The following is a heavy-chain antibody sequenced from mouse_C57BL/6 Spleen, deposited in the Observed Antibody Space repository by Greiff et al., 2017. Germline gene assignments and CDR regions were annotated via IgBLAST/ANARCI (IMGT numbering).Heavy chain of an antibody. D-gene: IGHD2-5*01. J-gene: IGHJ4*01. CDR3: ARNPYYSNYDAMDY. CDR2: IDPEDGET. V-gene: IGHV14-2*01. CDR1: GFNIKDYY. Sequence: EVQLQESGAELVKPGASVKLSCTASGFNIKDYYMHWVKQRTEKGLEWIGRIDPEDGETKYGPKFQGKATITADTSSNTAYLQLSSLTSEDTAVYYCARNPYYSNYDAMDYWGQGTSVTVSS.